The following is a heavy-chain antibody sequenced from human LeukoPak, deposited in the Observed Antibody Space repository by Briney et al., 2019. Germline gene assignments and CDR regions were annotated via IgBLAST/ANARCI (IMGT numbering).Heavy chain of an antibody. CDR2: ISYDGSNK. D-gene: IGHD5-18*01. CDR1: GFTFSSYA. J-gene: IGHJ4*02. Sequence: GRSLRLSCAASGFTFSSYAMHWVRQAPGKGLEWVAVISYDGSNKYYADSVKGRFTISRDNSKNTLYLQMNSLRAEDTAVYYCAKDLLGTAMVDYWGQGTLVTVSS. V-gene: IGHV3-30*04. CDR3: AKDLLGTAMVDY.